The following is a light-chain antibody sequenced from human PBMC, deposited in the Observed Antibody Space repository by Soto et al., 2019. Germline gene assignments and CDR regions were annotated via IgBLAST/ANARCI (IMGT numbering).Light chain of an antibody. CDR3: QQSYITLFP. CDR1: QSISSY. CDR2: AAS. Sequence: DIQMTQSPSSLSASVGDRVTITCRASQSISSYLNWYQQKPGKAPKLLIYAASSLQSGVPSRFSGSGSGTDFTLTISILQPEDFATYYCQQSYITLFPLGLGTKGDT. J-gene: IGKJ3*01. V-gene: IGKV1-39*01.